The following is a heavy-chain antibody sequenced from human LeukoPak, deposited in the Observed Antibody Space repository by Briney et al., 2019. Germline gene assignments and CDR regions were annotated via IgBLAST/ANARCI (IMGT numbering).Heavy chain of an antibody. J-gene: IGHJ5*02. D-gene: IGHD2-2*01. CDR2: ISGSGRST. CDR1: GFNFSSYA. Sequence: GGSLRLSCAAPGFNFSSYAMSWVRQAPGKGLEWVSAISGSGRSTYYADSVKGRFTISRDNSKNALYLQMNSLRAEDTAVYYCLSYCSSTSCYEIEWFDPWGQGTLVTVSS. V-gene: IGHV3-23*01. CDR3: LSYCSSTSCYEIEWFDP.